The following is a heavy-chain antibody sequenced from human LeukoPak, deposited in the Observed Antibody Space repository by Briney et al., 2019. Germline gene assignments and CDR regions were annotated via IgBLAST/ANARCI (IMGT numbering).Heavy chain of an antibody. D-gene: IGHD2-8*01. V-gene: IGHV3-23*01. J-gene: IGHJ4*02. CDR1: GFTFSSYW. CDR2: ISGSGGST. CDR3: AKADIVLMVYAIRGPFDY. Sequence: SGGSLRLSCAASGFTFSSYWMQWVRQAPGKGLEWVSAISGSGGSTYYADSVKGRFTISRDNSKNTLYLQMNSLRAEDTAVYYCAKADIVLMVYAIRGPFDYWGQGTLVTVSS.